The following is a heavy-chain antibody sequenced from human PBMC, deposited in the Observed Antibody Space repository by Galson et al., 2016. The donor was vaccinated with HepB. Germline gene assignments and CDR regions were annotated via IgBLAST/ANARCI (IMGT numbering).Heavy chain of an antibody. J-gene: IGHJ4*01. CDR1: GFTFSDFY. V-gene: IGHV3-11*06. D-gene: IGHD6-25*01. CDR2: ISHRGSDT. Sequence: SLRLSCAASGFTFSDFYMTWIRQAPGKGLEYVSHISHRGSDTNYADSVKGRFTISRDNAKKSLYLQMSSLRAEDTAIYYCARDRTSRAAVDYWGHGTLATVSS. CDR3: ARDRTSRAAVDY.